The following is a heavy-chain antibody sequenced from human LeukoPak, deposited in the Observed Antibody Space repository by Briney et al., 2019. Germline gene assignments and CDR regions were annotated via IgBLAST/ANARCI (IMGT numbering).Heavy chain of an antibody. CDR2: ISGSGGST. D-gene: IGHD2-2*01. CDR1: GFPFSTHS. V-gene: IGHV3-23*01. Sequence: PGGSLRLSCAASGFPFSTHSLNWVRQAPGKGLEWVSAISGSGGSTYYADSVKGRFTISRDNSKNTLYLQMNSLRAEDTAVYYCAKSSSTTRAHFDYWGQGTLVTVSS. CDR3: AKSSSTTRAHFDY. J-gene: IGHJ4*02.